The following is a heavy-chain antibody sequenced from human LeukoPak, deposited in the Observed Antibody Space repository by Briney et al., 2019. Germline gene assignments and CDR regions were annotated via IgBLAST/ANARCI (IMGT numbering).Heavy chain of an antibody. V-gene: IGHV1-8*01. CDR2: MNPNSGNT. CDR1: GYTFTSYD. D-gene: IGHD1-26*01. Sequence: ASVKVSCKASGYTFTSYDINWVRQATGQGLEWMGWMNPNSGNTGYAQKFQGRVTMTRNTSISTAYMELSSLRSEDTAVYYCARPRGMGATMLRDYSYWGQGTLVTVSS. CDR3: ARPRGMGATMLRDYSY. J-gene: IGHJ4*02.